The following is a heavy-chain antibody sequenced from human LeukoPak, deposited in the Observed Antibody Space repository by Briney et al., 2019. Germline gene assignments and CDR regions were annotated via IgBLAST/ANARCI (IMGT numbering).Heavy chain of an antibody. V-gene: IGHV4-4*07. Sequence: SETLSLTCTASSGSINSYYWGWFRQPAGRGLEWIGRIYTTGTTHYNPSLKSRLTMSVDTSKRQFSLNLRSVTAADTAIYFCASHGYTASPYFFYYWGQGILVTVSS. CDR3: ASHGYTASPYFFYY. CDR2: IYTTGTT. CDR1: SGSINSYY. J-gene: IGHJ4*02. D-gene: IGHD3-16*01.